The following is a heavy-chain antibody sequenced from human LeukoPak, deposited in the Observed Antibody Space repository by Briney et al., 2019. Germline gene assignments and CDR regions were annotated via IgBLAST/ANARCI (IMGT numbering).Heavy chain of an antibody. J-gene: IGHJ6*02. CDR2: ISLNSGTI. Sequence: GGSLRLSCAASGFTFDDYAMYWVREAPGKGLEWVSGISLNSGTIGYADSVKGRFTISRDNAKNFLYLQMNSLRGEDTALYYCAKGIQAGYSYGMDVWGQGTTVTVSS. CDR3: AKGIQAGYSYGMDV. V-gene: IGHV3-9*01. CDR1: GFTFDDYA. D-gene: IGHD5-18*01.